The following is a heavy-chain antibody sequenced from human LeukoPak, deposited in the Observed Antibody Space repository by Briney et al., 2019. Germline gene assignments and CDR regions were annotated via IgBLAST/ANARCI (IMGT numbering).Heavy chain of an antibody. D-gene: IGHD6-19*01. V-gene: IGHV4-34*01. Sequence: SETLSLTCAVYGGSFSGYYWSWIRQPPGKGLEWIGEINHSGSTNYNPSLKSRVTISVDTSKNQFSLKLSSVTAVDTAVYYCSVAVAGTTFDYWGQGTLVTVSS. J-gene: IGHJ4*02. CDR3: SVAVAGTTFDY. CDR1: GGSFSGYY. CDR2: INHSGST.